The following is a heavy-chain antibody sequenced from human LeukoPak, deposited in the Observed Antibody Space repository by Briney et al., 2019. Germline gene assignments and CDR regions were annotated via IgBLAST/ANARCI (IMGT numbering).Heavy chain of an antibody. CDR1: GFTFSSYG. CDR2: IWYDGSNK. D-gene: IGHD2-2*01. J-gene: IGHJ6*02. Sequence: GGSLRLSCAASGFTFSSYGMHWVRQAPGKGLEWVAVIWYDGSNKYYADSVKGRFTISRDNSKNTLYLQMNSLRAEDTAVYYCARDSTSSFMDVWGQGTTVTVSS. CDR3: ARDSTSSFMDV. V-gene: IGHV3-33*01.